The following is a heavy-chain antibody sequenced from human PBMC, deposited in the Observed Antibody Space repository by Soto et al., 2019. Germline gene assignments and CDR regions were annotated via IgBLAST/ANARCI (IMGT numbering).Heavy chain of an antibody. D-gene: IGHD4-4*01. CDR1: GFTFSPYW. CDR2: INPDGSST. Sequence: EVQLAESGGGLVQPGASLRLSCAASGFTFSPYWMHWVRQAPGKGLVWVSRINPDGSSTNYADSVKGRFTISRDNAKNTLYLQMNSLRAEDTAVYYCGRGGSNSPNGMDVWGQGTTVTVSS. V-gene: IGHV3-74*01. J-gene: IGHJ6*02. CDR3: GRGGSNSPNGMDV.